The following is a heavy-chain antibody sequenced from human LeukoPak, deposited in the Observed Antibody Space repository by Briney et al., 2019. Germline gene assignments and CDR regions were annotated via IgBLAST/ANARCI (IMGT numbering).Heavy chain of an antibody. V-gene: IGHV3-23*01. D-gene: IGHD4-17*01. J-gene: IGHJ4*02. CDR1: GFTFGDYA. CDR3: AKALTTVSPLRF. CDR2: IYNNGGTT. Sequence: GGSLRLSCAASGFTFGDYAMTWVRQPPGKGLEWVSLIYNNGGTTFYADSVKDRFTISRDNSKGTLYLQMNSLRAEDTAVYYCAKALTTVSPLRFWGQGTLVTVSS.